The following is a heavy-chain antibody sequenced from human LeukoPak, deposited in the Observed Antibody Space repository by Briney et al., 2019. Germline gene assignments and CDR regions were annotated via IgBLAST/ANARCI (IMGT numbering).Heavy chain of an antibody. V-gene: IGHV4-59*02. J-gene: IGHJ6*02. CDR2: IFYSGYT. CDR3: ATAFRGFGMDV. CDR1: GGSVSGYS. Sequence: PSETLSLTCTVSGGSVSGYSWSWVRQPPGKGLEWIGNIFYSGYTDYNPSLKSRVTISVDTSKGQFSLNLRSVTAADTAVYSCATAFRGFGMDVWGQGTTVIVSS.